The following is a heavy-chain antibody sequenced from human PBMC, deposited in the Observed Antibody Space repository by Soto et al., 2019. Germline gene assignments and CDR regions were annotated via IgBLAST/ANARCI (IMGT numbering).Heavy chain of an antibody. J-gene: IGHJ4*02. Sequence: QITLKETGPTLVKPTQTLTLTCAFSGFSLSTRGVGVGWFRQPPGRALEWLALIYCDDDKRYSPTLQSSLTITSDNAKNQMLLTMTNMDPVDTATYYCAHRPYGYKYYFDYWGQGTLVTVSS. CDR3: AHRPYGYKYYFDY. CDR1: GFSLSTRGVG. D-gene: IGHD5-12*01. CDR2: IYCDDDK. V-gene: IGHV2-5*02.